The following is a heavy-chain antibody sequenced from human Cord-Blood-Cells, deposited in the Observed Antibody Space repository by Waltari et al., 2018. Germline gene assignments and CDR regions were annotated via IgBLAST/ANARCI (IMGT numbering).Heavy chain of an antibody. V-gene: IGHV3-53*01. J-gene: IGHJ4*02. CDR3: ARVGVGSKGFIDY. CDR1: GFTVSSNY. D-gene: IGHD1-26*01. Sequence: EVQLVESGGGLIQPGGSLGLSCAASGFTVSSNYISWVRQDPGRGLEWVSVIYSGGITDYADSVKGRFTISRDNSQNTLYLQMNRLRAEDTAVYYCARVGVGSKGFIDYWGQGTLVTVSS. CDR2: IYSGGIT.